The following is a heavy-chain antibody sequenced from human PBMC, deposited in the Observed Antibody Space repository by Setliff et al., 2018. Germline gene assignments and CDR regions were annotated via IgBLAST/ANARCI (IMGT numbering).Heavy chain of an antibody. CDR1: GYSFTSHY. Sequence: ASVKVSCKTSGYSFTSHYVHWVRQAPGQGLEWMGWIGARNVKTNYAQKFQDRVTMTTDTSTSTGYMELRSLTSDDTAVYYCARRWETGDQDAYDIWGQGTMVTVSS. V-gene: IGHV1-18*04. D-gene: IGHD7-27*01. CDR2: IGARNVKT. CDR3: ARRWETGDQDAYDI. J-gene: IGHJ3*02.